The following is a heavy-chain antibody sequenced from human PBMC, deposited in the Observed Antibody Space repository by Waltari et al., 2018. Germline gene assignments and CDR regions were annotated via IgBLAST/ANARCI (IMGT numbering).Heavy chain of an antibody. CDR2: IYSGGLT. CDR3: ARDASDSFDI. V-gene: IGHV3-53*01. CDR1: GFIATTNY. Sequence: EVQLVESGGGLIQPGESLRLSCAASGFIATTNYMCWVRQAPGRGLEWVAVIYSGGLTYYADSVKGRFTISRDDTKNTLYLQMNSLRAEDTAVYYCARDASDSFDIWGQGTMVTVSS. J-gene: IGHJ3*02.